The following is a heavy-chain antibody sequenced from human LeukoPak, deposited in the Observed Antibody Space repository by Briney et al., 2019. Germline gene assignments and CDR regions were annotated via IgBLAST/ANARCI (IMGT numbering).Heavy chain of an antibody. CDR1: GFTFSSYG. V-gene: IGHV3-30*18. CDR3: AKSLRWLRLYYYYGMDV. CDR2: ISYDGSNK. Sequence: GGSLRLSCAASGFTFSSYGMHWVRQAPGKGLEWVAVISYDGSNKYYADSVKGRFTISRHNSKNTLYLQMNSLRAEDTAVYYCAKSLRWLRLYYYYGMDVWGQGTTVTVSS. D-gene: IGHD5-12*01. J-gene: IGHJ6*02.